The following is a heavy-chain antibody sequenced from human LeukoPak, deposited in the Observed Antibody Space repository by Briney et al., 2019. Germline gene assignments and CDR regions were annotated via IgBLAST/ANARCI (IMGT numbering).Heavy chain of an antibody. Sequence: SETLSLTCTVSGGSISSSSYYWGWIRQPPGKGLEWIGSIYYSGSTYYNPSLKSRVTISVDTSKNQFSLKLSSVTAADTAVYYCARRNYDYVWGSYRHPGPFGAFDIWGQGTMVTVSS. CDR3: ARRNYDYVWGSYRHPGPFGAFDI. V-gene: IGHV4-39*01. CDR2: IYYSGST. J-gene: IGHJ3*02. CDR1: GGSISSSSYY. D-gene: IGHD3-16*02.